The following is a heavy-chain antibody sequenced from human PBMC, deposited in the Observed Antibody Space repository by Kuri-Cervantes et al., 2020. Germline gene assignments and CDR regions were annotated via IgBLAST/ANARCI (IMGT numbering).Heavy chain of an antibody. Sequence: SGPTLVKPSETLTLTCTFSGFSLSTGGMRVSWIRQPPGKALEWLARIDWDDDKFYRTSLKTRLTISKDTSKNQVVLTMTNMDPVDTATYYCARMPHEWGQGILVTVSS. CDR1: GFSLSTGGMR. CDR3: ARMPHE. J-gene: IGHJ4*02. CDR2: IDWDDDK. V-gene: IGHV2-70*04.